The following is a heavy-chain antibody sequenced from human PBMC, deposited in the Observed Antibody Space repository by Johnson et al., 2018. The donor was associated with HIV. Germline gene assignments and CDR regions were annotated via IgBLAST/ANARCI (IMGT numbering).Heavy chain of an antibody. Sequence: VQLVESGGGLVKPGGSLRLSCAASGFTFSNAWMSWVRQAPGKGLEWVGRINSKTDGGTTDYAAPVKGRFTISRDDSKNTLYLQMNSLKTEDTAVYYCTTDYSTPIVVVVAATPDAFDIWGQGTMVTVSS. CDR1: GFTFSNAW. CDR2: INSKTDGGTT. V-gene: IGHV3-15*01. J-gene: IGHJ3*02. CDR3: TTDYSTPIVVVVAATPDAFDI. D-gene: IGHD2-15*01.